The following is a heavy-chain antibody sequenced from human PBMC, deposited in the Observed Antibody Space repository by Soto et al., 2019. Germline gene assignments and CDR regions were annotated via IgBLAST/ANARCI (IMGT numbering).Heavy chain of an antibody. V-gene: IGHV3-30-3*01. J-gene: IGHJ6*02. Sequence: GSLLLSCAASGFTFSSYAMHWVRQAPGKGLEWVAVISYDGSNKYYADSVKGRFTISRDNSKNTLYLQMNSLRAEDTAVYYCARDQEVGATKDYYYGMDVWGQATTVTVSS. D-gene: IGHD1-26*01. CDR1: GFTFSSYA. CDR3: ARDQEVGATKDYYYGMDV. CDR2: ISYDGSNK.